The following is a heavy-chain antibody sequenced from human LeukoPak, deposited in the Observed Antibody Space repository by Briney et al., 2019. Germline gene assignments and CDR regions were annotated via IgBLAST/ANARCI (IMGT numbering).Heavy chain of an antibody. CDR3: AREALMVRGAQWESFDY. CDR1: GYTFTTYY. Sequence: GASVKLSCKASGYTFTTYYMLWVRQAAGHGLEWMGIINPSGGSTSYAQKFQGRATMTRDTSTSTVYMELSSLRSEDTAVYYCAREALMVRGAQWESFDYWGQGTLVTVSS. CDR2: INPSGGST. J-gene: IGHJ4*02. V-gene: IGHV1-46*01. D-gene: IGHD3-10*01.